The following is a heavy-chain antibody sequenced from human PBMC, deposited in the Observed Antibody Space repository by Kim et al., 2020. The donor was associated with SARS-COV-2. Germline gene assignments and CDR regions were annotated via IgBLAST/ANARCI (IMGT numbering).Heavy chain of an antibody. Sequence: YYADSVKGRFTISRDNSKNTLYLQMNSLRAEDTAVYYCAKRDTSGHYYFDYWGHGTLVTVSS. J-gene: IGHJ4*01. CDR3: AKRDTSGHYYFDY. V-gene: IGHV3-23*01. D-gene: IGHD3-22*01.